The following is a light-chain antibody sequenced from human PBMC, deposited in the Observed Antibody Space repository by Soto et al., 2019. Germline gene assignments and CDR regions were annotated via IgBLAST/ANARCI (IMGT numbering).Light chain of an antibody. J-gene: IGKJ5*01. CDR3: QQYHTSSIT. V-gene: IGKV1-5*01. Sequence: DLQMTQSPSTLSASVGDRVTITCRASQTISSWLAWYQPKPGKAPTLLIYDASTLERGVPSRFSGTGSGTEFTLSIDSLQPDDFATYYCQQYHTSSITFGQGTRLEIK. CDR2: DAS. CDR1: QTISSW.